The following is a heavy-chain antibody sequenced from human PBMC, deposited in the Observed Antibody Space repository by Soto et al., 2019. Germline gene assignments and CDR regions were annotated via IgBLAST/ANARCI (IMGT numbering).Heavy chain of an antibody. V-gene: IGHV3-23*01. D-gene: IGHD2-15*01. CDR1: GFTLSSYV. CDR3: AKPLGYCSGGACLAGGFDP. CDR2: MSGRGGDT. J-gene: IGHJ5*02. Sequence: GGSLRLSCAASGFTLSSYVMSWVRQAPGKGLEWVSGMSGRGGDTYFADSVKGRFTVSRDNSKNTLYLQMNSLGAEDTAVYYCAKPLGYCSGGACLAGGFDPWGQGTLVTVSS.